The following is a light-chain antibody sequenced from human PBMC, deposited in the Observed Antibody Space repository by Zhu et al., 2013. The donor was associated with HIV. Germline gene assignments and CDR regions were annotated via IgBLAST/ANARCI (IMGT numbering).Light chain of an antibody. Sequence: EIVMTQSPATLSVSPGERVTLSCRASQSVSSNLAWYQQKPGQAPRLLIYGASTRATGIPARFSGSGSGTGFTLTISSLQSEDFALYYCQQYNNWPPSFTFGPGTKVDIK. CDR2: GAS. V-gene: IGKV3-15*01. CDR3: QQYNNWPPSFT. J-gene: IGKJ3*01. CDR1: QSVSSN.